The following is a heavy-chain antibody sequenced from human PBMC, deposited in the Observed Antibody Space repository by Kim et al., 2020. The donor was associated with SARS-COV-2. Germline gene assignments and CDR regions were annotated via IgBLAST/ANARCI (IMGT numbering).Heavy chain of an antibody. CDR1: GFTFSSNS. Sequence: GGSLRLSCAASGFTFSSNSMTWVRQAPGKGLEWVSSISSSSSYIYYADSVKGRFTISRDNAKNSLYLRMNSLRAEDTAVYYCVRGLELANRWGWGQGTLVTVSS. D-gene: IGHD6-13*01. CDR2: ISSSSSYI. CDR3: VRGLELANRWG. J-gene: IGHJ4*02. V-gene: IGHV3-21*01.